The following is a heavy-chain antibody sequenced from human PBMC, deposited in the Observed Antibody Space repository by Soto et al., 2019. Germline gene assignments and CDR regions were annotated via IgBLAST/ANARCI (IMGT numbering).Heavy chain of an antibody. J-gene: IGHJ6*02. CDR1: GFTFSDYY. CDR2: ISSSGTTI. CDR3: ARGKSIFYGMDV. Sequence: PGGSLRLSCAASGFTFSDYYMSWIRQAPGKGLEWVSYISSSGTTIYHADSVKGRFTISRDNAKNSLFLQMNSLRAEDTAVYYCARGKSIFYGMDVWGQGTTVTVSS. D-gene: IGHD2-15*01. V-gene: IGHV3-11*01.